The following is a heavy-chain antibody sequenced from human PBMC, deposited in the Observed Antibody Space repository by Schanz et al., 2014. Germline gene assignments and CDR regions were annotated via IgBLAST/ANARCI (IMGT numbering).Heavy chain of an antibody. Sequence: QVQLVESGGGLVKPGGSLRLSCVVSGFIFSDHYMSWIRQAPGKGLDWISYISSGSSTIHYADSVKGRFTISRDNAKNILFLQMNSLRAEDTAIYYCATSYSSSSYFYVMDVWGQGTTVTVSS. CDR2: ISSGSSTI. D-gene: IGHD6-6*01. CDR1: GFIFSDHY. J-gene: IGHJ6*02. CDR3: ATSYSSSSYFYVMDV. V-gene: IGHV3-11*01.